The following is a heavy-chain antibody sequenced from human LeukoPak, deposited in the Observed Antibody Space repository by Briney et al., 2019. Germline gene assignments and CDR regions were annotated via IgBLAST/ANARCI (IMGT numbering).Heavy chain of an antibody. Sequence: SETLSLTCTVSGGSISSYYWNWIRQPAGKGLEWIGRIHTSGSTNYNPSLKSRVTMSVDTSKNQFSLKLSSVTAADTAVYYCARVLQEWIPDYWGQGALVTVSS. CDR3: ARVLQEWIPDY. CDR1: GGSISSYY. V-gene: IGHV4-4*07. J-gene: IGHJ4*02. CDR2: IHTSGST. D-gene: IGHD5-18*01.